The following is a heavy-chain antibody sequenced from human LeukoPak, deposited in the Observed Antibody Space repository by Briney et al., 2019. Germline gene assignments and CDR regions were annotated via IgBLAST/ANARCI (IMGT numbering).Heavy chain of an antibody. CDR2: MFSSMTT. CDR3: ARHSFGSGWYSPFDS. Sequence: SETLSLTCTVSGDSVSRSSHYWGWIRQSPGKGLEWIGSMFSSMTTHYSPSLKGRVTISVDTSKNQFSLKLSSVTAADTAVYYCARHSFGSGWYSPFDSWGQGTLVTVSS. CDR1: GDSVSRSSHY. D-gene: IGHD6-19*01. V-gene: IGHV4-39*01. J-gene: IGHJ4*02.